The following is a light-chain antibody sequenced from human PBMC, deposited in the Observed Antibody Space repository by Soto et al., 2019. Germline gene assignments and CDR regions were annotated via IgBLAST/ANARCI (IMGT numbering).Light chain of an antibody. V-gene: IGKV1-39*01. CDR1: QTFNNY. Sequence: DIQMPQSPSSLSASVGDTVSITCRAGQTFNNYLNWYQHKPGKVPKLLIYAATALQSEVPSRFRAYASGTDFTITIINVQPEGCGTYYCQQNYTSQQTFGQGAKVAIK. J-gene: IGKJ2*01. CDR3: QQNYTSQQT. CDR2: AAT.